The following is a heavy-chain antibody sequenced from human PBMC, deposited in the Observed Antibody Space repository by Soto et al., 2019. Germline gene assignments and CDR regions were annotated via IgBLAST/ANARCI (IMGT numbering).Heavy chain of an antibody. CDR2: TSAYNGST. D-gene: IGHD2-15*01. CDR1: GYTFTGYG. CDR3: ARALYCSDGTCYHPGFFRH. V-gene: IGHV1-18*01. J-gene: IGHJ1*01. Sequence: QVQLVQSGAVVKKPGASVKVSCKTSGYTFTGYGVSWVRQAPGQGLEWLGWTSAYNGSTNYAQRFQGRATMTTDTSTTTVYMELRSLRSDDTAIYYCARALYCSDGTCYHPGFFRHWGQGTLVTVSS.